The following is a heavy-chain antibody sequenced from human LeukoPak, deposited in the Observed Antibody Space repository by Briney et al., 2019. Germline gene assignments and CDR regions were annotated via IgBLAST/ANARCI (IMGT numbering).Heavy chain of an antibody. Sequence: PGGSLRLSCAAPGFIFGHYAIHWVRQAPGKGLEWVSLISGDGGSTFYADSVKGRFTISRDNSKNSLSLQMSSLRSEDTALYYCARESGTSGWYDYWGQGTVVTVSS. CDR3: ARESGTSGWYDY. D-gene: IGHD6-19*01. V-gene: IGHV3-43*02. CDR2: ISGDGGST. J-gene: IGHJ4*02. CDR1: GFIFGHYA.